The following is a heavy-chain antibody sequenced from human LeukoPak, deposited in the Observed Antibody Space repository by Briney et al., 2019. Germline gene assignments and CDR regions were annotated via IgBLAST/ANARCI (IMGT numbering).Heavy chain of an antibody. CDR2: INSDGNST. J-gene: IGHJ4*02. V-gene: IGHV3-74*01. CDR3: ASDFWSGYYTPMGVNY. CDR1: GFTFSSYW. Sequence: GGSLRLSCAASGFTFSSYWMHWVRQAPGKGLVWVSRINSDGNSTNYADSVKGRFTISRDNAKNTLYLQMNSLRAEDTVVYYCASDFWSGYYTPMGVNYWGQGTLVTVSS. D-gene: IGHD3-3*01.